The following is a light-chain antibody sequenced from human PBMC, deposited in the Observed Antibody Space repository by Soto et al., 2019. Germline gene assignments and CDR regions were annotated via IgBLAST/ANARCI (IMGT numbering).Light chain of an antibody. CDR3: QHYNSYSEA. Sequence: IQMTQSPSTLSASVGDRVPITCRASQSISSWLAWYQQKPGKAPKLLIYKASTLKSGVPSRFSGSGSGTEFTLTISSLQPDDFATYYCQHYNSYSEAIGQGTKVDIK. J-gene: IGKJ1*01. V-gene: IGKV1-5*03. CDR2: KAS. CDR1: QSISSW.